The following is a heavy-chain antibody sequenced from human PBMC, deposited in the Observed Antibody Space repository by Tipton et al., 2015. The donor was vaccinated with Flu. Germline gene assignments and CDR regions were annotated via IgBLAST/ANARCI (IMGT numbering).Heavy chain of an antibody. J-gene: IGHJ4*02. D-gene: IGHD3-22*01. CDR3: ARAADSSSGYQYRGFDY. V-gene: IGHV4-38-2*01. CDR2: VSRSGST. Sequence: TLSLTCAVSGDSISSDYHWGWIRQFPGKGLEWIGTVSRSGSTIYNPSLKSRVTISIDTSKSQFSLILSSVTAADTAVYYCARAADSSSGYQYRGFDYWGQGTLVTVSS. CDR1: GDSISSDYH.